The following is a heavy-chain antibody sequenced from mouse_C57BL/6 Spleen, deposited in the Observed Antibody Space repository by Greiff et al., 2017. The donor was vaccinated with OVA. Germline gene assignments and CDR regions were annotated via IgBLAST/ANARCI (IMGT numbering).Heavy chain of an antibody. J-gene: IGHJ2*01. CDR2: INPSNGGT. Sequence: QVQLQQPGTELVKPGASVTLSCKASGYTFTSYWMHWVKQRPGQGLEWIGNINPSNGGTNYNEKFKSKATLTVDKSSSTAYMQLSSLTSEDSAVYYCARSDYYGSFYYFDYWGQGTTLTVSS. V-gene: IGHV1-53*01. CDR3: ARSDYYGSFYYFDY. D-gene: IGHD1-1*01. CDR1: GYTFTSYW.